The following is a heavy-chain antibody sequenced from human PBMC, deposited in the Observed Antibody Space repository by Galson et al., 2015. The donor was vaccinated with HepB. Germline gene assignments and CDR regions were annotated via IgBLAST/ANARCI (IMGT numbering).Heavy chain of an antibody. CDR2: ISYDGSNK. CDR1: GFTFSSYA. V-gene: IGHV3-30-3*01. J-gene: IGHJ4*02. CDR3: ARDRSPGAASSWALGGFDY. D-gene: IGHD6-13*01. Sequence: SLRLSCAASGFTFSSYAMHWVRQAPGKGLERVAVISYDGSNKYYADSVKGRFTISRDNSKNTLYLQMNSLRAEDTAVYYCARDRSPGAASSWALGGFDYWGQGTLVTVSS.